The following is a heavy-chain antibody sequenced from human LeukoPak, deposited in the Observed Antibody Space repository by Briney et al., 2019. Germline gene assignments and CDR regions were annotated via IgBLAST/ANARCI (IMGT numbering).Heavy chain of an antibody. Sequence: GGSLRLSCVASGFTFSNFAMHWVRQAPGKGLEWVAVISYDGTNKNYADSVKGRFTISRDNSNNTLYLQMSSLGTADTAVYYCAKDPDSSGYRHLDYWGQGTLVTVSS. D-gene: IGHD3-22*01. V-gene: IGHV3-30*18. CDR3: AKDPDSSGYRHLDY. J-gene: IGHJ4*02. CDR2: ISYDGTNK. CDR1: GFTFSNFA.